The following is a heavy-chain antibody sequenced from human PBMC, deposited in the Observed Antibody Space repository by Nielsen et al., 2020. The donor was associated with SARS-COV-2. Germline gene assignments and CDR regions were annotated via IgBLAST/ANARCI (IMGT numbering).Heavy chain of an antibody. D-gene: IGHD6-19*01. CDR3: ARLEFSPSSGWYLDY. CDR2: IYYSGST. V-gene: IGHV4-59*08. J-gene: IGHJ4*02. Sequence: SETLSLTCTVSGDSMNTYYWSWIRRPPGKRLEWIGYIYYSGSTNYNPSLWSRVTISVDTSKNQFSLRLSSVTAADTAVYFCARLEFSPSSGWYLDYWGQGTLVTVSS. CDR1: GDSMNTYY.